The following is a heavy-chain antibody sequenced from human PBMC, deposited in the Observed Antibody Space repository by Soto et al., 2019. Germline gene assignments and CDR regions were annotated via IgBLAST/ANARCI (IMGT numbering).Heavy chain of an antibody. D-gene: IGHD3-22*01. J-gene: IGHJ3*02. CDR2: IDPSDSYT. CDR3: ARKQYYYDSSGYYPNDAFDI. V-gene: IGHV5-10-1*01. CDR1: GYSFTSYW. Sequence: GESLKISCKGSGYSFTSYWISWVRQMPGKGLEWMGRIDPSDSYTNYSPSFQGHVTISADKSISTAYLQWSSLKASDTAMYYCARKQYYYDSSGYYPNDAFDIWGQGTMVTVSS.